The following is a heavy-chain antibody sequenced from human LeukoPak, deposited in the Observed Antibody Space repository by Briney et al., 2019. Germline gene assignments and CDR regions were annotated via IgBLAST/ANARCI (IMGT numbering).Heavy chain of an antibody. CDR1: GFTVSSNY. V-gene: IGHV3-53*01. CDR2: IYSGGST. D-gene: IGHD6-19*01. CDR3: ARRYSSGWWIDY. Sequence: GGSLRLSCAASGFTVSSNYMNWVRQAPGKGLERVSVIYSGGSTYYADSVKGRFTISRDNSKNTLYLQMNTLRAEDTAVYYCARRYSSGWWIDYWGQGTLVTVSS. J-gene: IGHJ4*02.